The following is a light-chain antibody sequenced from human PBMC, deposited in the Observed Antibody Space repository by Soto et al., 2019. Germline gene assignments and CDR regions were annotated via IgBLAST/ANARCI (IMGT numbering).Light chain of an antibody. V-gene: IGKV1-5*03. Sequence: DLQMTQSPSTLSASVGDRVTITCRASQSISSWLAWYQQKPGKAPKILIYKASSLESGVPSRFSGSGSGTDFTLTISSLQPDDFATYYCQQYDNYPYTFGQGTKLEIK. CDR1: QSISSW. CDR2: KAS. J-gene: IGKJ2*01. CDR3: QQYDNYPYT.